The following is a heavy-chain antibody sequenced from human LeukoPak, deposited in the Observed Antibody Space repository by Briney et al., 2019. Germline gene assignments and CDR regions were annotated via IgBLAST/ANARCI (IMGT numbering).Heavy chain of an antibody. V-gene: IGHV3-23*01. CDR3: AKEGQLGDFDY. D-gene: IGHD7-27*01. CDR2: VSGSGGST. J-gene: IGHJ4*02. CDR1: GFTFDDYA. Sequence: GGSLRLSCAASGFTFDDYAMHWVRQAPGKGLEWVSAVSGSGGSTYYADSVKGRFTISRDNSKNTLYLQMNSLRAEDTAVYYCAKEGQLGDFDYWGQGTLVTVSS.